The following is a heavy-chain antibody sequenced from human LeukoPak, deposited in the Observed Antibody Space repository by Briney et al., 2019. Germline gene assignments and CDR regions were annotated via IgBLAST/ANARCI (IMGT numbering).Heavy chain of an antibody. V-gene: IGHV4-4*07. CDR1: GGSISSYY. CDR2: IYTSGST. Sequence: SETLPLTCTVSGGSISSYYWSWIRQPAGKGLEWIGRIYTSGSTNYNPSLKSRVTMSVDTSKNQFSLKLSSVTAADTAVYYCARGIKGGVYPNWFDPWGQGTLVTVSS. D-gene: IGHD5/OR15-5a*01. CDR3: ARGIKGGVYPNWFDP. J-gene: IGHJ5*02.